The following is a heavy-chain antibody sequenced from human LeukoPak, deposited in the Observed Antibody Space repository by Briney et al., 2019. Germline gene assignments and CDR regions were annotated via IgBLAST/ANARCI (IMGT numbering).Heavy chain of an antibody. CDR3: VKDDGWVQYAN. J-gene: IGHJ4*02. D-gene: IGHD5-24*01. V-gene: IGHV3-7*03. Sequence: SGGSLRLSCAASGFTFSSYWMSWVRQAPGKGLEWVANIKQDGSEKYYVDSVKGRFIISRDNSKNTVYLQMNSLSAEDAAVYYCVKDDGWVQYANWGQGTLVTVSS. CDR1: GFTFSSYW. CDR2: IKQDGSEK.